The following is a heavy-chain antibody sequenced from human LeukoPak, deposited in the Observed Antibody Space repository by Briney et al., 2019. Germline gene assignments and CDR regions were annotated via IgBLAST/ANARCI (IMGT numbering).Heavy chain of an antibody. CDR2: IYYSGST. CDR1: GGSISSSSYY. V-gene: IGHV4-39*07. CDR3: ARLALQEVGATQTYYLDY. D-gene: IGHD1-26*01. Sequence: SETLSLTCSVSGGSISSSSYYWVWIRQPPGKGLEWTASIYYSGSTYYNPSLKSRLTISMDTSMNQFSLRLSSVTAADTAVYYCARLALQEVGATQTYYLDYWGQGTLVTVSS. J-gene: IGHJ4*02.